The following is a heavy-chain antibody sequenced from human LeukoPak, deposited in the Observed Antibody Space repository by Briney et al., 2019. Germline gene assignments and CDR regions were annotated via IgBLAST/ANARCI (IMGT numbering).Heavy chain of an antibody. CDR2: ISYDGSNK. D-gene: IGHD3-9*01. V-gene: IGHV3-30*18. Sequence: GGSLRLSRAASGFTFSSYGMHWVRQAPGKGLEWVAVISYDGSNKYYADSVKGRFTISRDNSKNTLYLQMNSLRAEDTAVYYCAKDLDILTGYLVDYWGQGTLVTVSS. CDR1: GFTFSSYG. CDR3: AKDLDILTGYLVDY. J-gene: IGHJ4*02.